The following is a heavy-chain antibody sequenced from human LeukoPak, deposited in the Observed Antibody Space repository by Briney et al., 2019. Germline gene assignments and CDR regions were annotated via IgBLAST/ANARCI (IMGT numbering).Heavy chain of an antibody. CDR3: ARDGLRGGDAFGI. CDR2: IWSDGSKK. CDR1: GFIFSNYD. Sequence: GGSLRLSCAASGFIFSNYDFHWVRQAPGKGLEWVALIWSDGSKKYYTDSVKGRFTISRDNAKNSLYLQMNSLRDEDTAVYYCARDGLRGGDAFGIWGQGTMVTVSS. D-gene: IGHD2-15*01. V-gene: IGHV3-33*01. J-gene: IGHJ3*02.